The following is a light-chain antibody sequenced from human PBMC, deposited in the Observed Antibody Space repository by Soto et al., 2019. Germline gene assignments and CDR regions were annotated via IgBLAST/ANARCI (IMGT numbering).Light chain of an antibody. V-gene: IGKV3-15*01. Sequence: SRVEQSVSGEEGATRSSRASRTINNNVAWYQQKPGQAPRLLIYGASRRAAGVPAIFIGSGSGTAITLTGRGMHAEHFAVYLRLHDKMLGRFGEGTKVDIK. CDR1: RTINNN. CDR3: LHDKMLGR. CDR2: GAS. J-gene: IGKJ1*01.